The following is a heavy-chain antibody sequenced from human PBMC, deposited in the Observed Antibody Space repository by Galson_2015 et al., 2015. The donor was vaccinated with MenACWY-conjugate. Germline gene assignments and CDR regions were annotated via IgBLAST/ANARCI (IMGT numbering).Heavy chain of an antibody. D-gene: IGHD2-2*01. CDR2: ISGSGGSS. CDR3: AKDGCSTATCYLGIDY. Sequence: SMRISYEASGFTFSNYGMTWVRQAPGTGLEWVSAISGSGGSSNYGHSVKRRSPISSDNSKNILDLQMNSLRVEDTAIYYCAKDGCSTATCYLGIDYWGQGTMVTVSS. J-gene: IGHJ3*01. CDR1: GFTFSNYG. V-gene: IGHV3-23*01.